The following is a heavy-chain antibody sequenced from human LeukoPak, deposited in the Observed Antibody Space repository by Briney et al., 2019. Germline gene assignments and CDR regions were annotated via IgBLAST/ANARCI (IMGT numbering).Heavy chain of an antibody. J-gene: IGHJ6*02. CDR1: GGSISSSDYY. Sequence: SETLSLTCSVSGGSISSSDYYWGWIRQSPGKGLDWIGSIHYSGSTHYNPSLRSRISISLDTSKNQASLKLSAVTAADSAVYYCARQHCSTTSCYRTYGMDVWGQGTTVTVS. CDR3: ARQHCSTTSCYRTYGMDV. V-gene: IGHV4-39*01. D-gene: IGHD2-2*01. CDR2: IHYSGST.